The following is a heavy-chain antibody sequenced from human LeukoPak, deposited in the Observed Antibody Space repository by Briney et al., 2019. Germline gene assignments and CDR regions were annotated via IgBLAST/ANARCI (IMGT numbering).Heavy chain of an antibody. CDR1: GFTFSSYS. J-gene: IGHJ4*02. V-gene: IGHV3-48*01. CDR2: IGIDSGNT. D-gene: IGHD5-24*01. Sequence: GGSLRLSCAASGFTFSSYSMNWVRQAPGKGLEWISYIGIDSGNTNYADSVKGRFTVSGDKVKNSLYLQMNSLRVEDTAVYYCARDYKYAFDNWGQGTLVTVSS. CDR3: ARDYKYAFDN.